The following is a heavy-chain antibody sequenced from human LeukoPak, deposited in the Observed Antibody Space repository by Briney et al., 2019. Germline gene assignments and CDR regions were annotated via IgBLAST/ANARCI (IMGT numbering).Heavy chain of an antibody. CDR1: GGSLSGYY. J-gene: IGHJ6*02. CDR2: INHSGST. D-gene: IGHD6-13*01. Sequence: PSETLSLTRAVYGGSLSGYYWSWVRQPPGKGVEWIGQINHSGSTNYNPSLKSRVTISVDTAKNQFALTLSSGPAADTAVYYCASGIAAASDVWGQGTTVTVSS. CDR3: ASGIAAASDV. V-gene: IGHV4-34*01.